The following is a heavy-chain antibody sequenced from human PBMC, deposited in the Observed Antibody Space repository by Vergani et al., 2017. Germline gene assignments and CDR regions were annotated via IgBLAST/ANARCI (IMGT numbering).Heavy chain of an antibody. D-gene: IGHD3-16*02. CDR1: GDSITNGGFS. CDR3: ARASLRALVGYYYYMDG. J-gene: IGHJ6*03. CDR2: IFPSGNS. V-gene: IGHV4-30-2*01. Sequence: QLQLQESGPGLVKPSQTLSLTCAVSGDSITNGGFSWNWIRQPPGKGPEWIGYIFPSGNSDYNPSRQNRVSISLDKSKNQFFLWVNSVTAADTAVYFCARASLRALVGYYYYMDGWGKGKTVVVSS.